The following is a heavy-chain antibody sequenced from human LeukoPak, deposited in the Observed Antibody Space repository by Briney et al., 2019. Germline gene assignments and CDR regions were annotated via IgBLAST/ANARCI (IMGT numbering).Heavy chain of an antibody. D-gene: IGHD3-22*01. CDR1: GIPFTNF. CDR2: LSSSGSTN. V-gene: IGHV3-48*03. CDR3: AKDSKYDSSGFFDY. J-gene: IGHJ4*02. Sequence: GGSLRLSCAASGIPFTNFWVRQAPGKGLEWVSYLSSSGSTNYYADSVKGRFTISRDNAKNSLYLQMNSLRAEDTALYYCAKDSKYDSSGFFDYWGQGTLVTVSS.